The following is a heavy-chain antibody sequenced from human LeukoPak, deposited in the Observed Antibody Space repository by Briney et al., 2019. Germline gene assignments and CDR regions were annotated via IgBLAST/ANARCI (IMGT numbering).Heavy chain of an antibody. V-gene: IGHV3-21*01. J-gene: IGHJ4*02. CDR3: VRGRHPQYSSSLFDY. D-gene: IGHD6-6*01. CDR1: GFTFNNYG. Sequence: GGSLRLSCAASGFTFNNYGMHWVRQAPGKGLEGVSSINGSSEYTYYADSVRGRFTISRDNGKNSLYLQMSSLRAEDTAVYYCVRGRHPQYSSSLFDYWGQGTLVTVSS. CDR2: INGSSEYT.